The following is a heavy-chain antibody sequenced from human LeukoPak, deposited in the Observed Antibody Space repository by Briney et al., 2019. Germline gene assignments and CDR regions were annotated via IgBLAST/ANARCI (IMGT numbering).Heavy chain of an antibody. J-gene: IGHJ4*02. CDR3: AGNRWLQRYYFDY. CDR2: ISYDGSNK. Sequence: GGSLRLSCAASGFTFSSYAMHWVRQAPGKGLEWVAVISYDGSNKYYADSVKGRFTISRDNSKNTLYLQMNSLRAEDTAVYYCAGNRWLQRYYFDYWGQGTRVTVSS. V-gene: IGHV3-30-3*01. D-gene: IGHD5-24*01. CDR1: GFTFSSYA.